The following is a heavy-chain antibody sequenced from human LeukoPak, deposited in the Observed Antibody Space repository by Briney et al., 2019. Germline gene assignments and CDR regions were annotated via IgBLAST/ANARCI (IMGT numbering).Heavy chain of an antibody. V-gene: IGHV3-23*01. CDR2: INASGVST. CDR3: AKGLYCSGGSCHGWFDP. D-gene: IGHD2-15*01. CDR1: GFTFRYYT. Sequence: GGSLRLSCAASGFTFRYYTMGWVRQAPGKGLVWVSAINASGVSTYYADSVKGRFTISRDTSKSTLYLQLNSLRAEDTAVYYCAKGLYCSGGSCHGWFDPWGQGTLVTVSS. J-gene: IGHJ5*02.